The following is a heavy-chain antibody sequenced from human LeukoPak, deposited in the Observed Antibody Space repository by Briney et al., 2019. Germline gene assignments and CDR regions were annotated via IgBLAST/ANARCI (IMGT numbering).Heavy chain of an antibody. CDR3: ARDGGTHSFDY. CDR2: LSYDGSKE. CDR1: GFNFNHYD. Sequence: PGRSLRLSCAASGFNFNHYDMHWVRQAPCKGLEWVAVLSYDGSKEYYSDSVQGRFTISRDNSKSTLYLQMNNLRTEDTAVYYCARDGGTHSFDYWGQGTLVTVSS. D-gene: IGHD3-16*01. J-gene: IGHJ4*02. V-gene: IGHV3-30-3*01.